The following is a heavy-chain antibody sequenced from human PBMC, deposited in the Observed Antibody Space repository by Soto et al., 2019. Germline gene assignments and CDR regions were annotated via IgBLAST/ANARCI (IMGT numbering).Heavy chain of an antibody. V-gene: IGHV4-30-2*01. CDR1: GGSISSGGYS. Sequence: QLQLQESGSGLVKPSQTLSLTCAVSGGSISSGGYSWSWIRQPPGKGLEWIGYIYHSGSTYYNPSRKSRVTISLDRSKNQFSLKLSSVTAADTAVYYCARYYDSSGYYYFDYWGQGTLVTVSS. CDR2: IYHSGST. J-gene: IGHJ4*02. CDR3: ARYYDSSGYYYFDY. D-gene: IGHD3-22*01.